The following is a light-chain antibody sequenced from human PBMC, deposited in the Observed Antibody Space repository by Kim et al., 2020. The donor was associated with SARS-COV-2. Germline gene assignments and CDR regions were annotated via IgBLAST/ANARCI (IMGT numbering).Light chain of an antibody. Sequence: LGPTVRITCPGDSLRSYYSSWYQQKPGQAPVLVIYGKNNRPSGIPDRFSGSSSGNTASLTITGAQAEDEADYYCNSRDNSGNHRVFGGGTQLTVL. CDR3: NSRDNSGNHRV. J-gene: IGLJ3*02. V-gene: IGLV3-19*01. CDR2: GKN. CDR1: SLRSYY.